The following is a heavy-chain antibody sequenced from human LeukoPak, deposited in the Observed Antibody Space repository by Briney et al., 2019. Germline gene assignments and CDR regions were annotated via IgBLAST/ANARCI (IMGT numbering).Heavy chain of an antibody. CDR1: GGSISSSSYY. J-gene: IGHJ3*02. V-gene: IGHV4-39*07. CDR3: AAGGSGYYYVVSAFDI. CDR2: IYYSGST. D-gene: IGHD3-22*01. Sequence: SETLSLTCTVSGGSISSSSYYWGWIRQPPGKGLERIGSIYYSGSTYYNPSLKSRVTISVDRSKNQFSLKLSSVTAADTAVYYCAAGGSGYYYVVSAFDIWGQGTMVTVSS.